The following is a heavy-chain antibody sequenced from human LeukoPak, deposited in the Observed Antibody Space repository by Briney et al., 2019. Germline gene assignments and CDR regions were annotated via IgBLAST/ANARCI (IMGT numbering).Heavy chain of an antibody. CDR3: ARGGTDYYYYYYMDV. Sequence: SETLSLTCAVSGGSISSGGYSWSWIRQPPGKGLEWIGYIYYSGSTYYNPSLKSRVTISVDTSKNQLSLKLSSVTAADTAVYYCARGGTDYYYYYYMDVWGKGTTVTVSS. J-gene: IGHJ6*03. D-gene: IGHD1-26*01. V-gene: IGHV4-30-4*07. CDR1: GGSISSGGYS. CDR2: IYYSGST.